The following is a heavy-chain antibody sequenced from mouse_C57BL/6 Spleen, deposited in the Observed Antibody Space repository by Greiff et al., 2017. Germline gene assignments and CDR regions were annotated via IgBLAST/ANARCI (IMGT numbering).Heavy chain of an antibody. J-gene: IGHJ4*01. Sequence: EVKLVESGGGLVQPGGSLSLSCAASGFTFTDYYMSWVRQPPGKALEWLCLIRNKANGYTTEYSASVKGRFTISRDNSQSSLYLQMNALRADDSATYYCARYGYDYDVMDYWGQGTSVTVSS. CDR1: GFTFTDYY. CDR2: IRNKANGYTT. V-gene: IGHV7-3*01. CDR3: ARYGYDYDVMDY. D-gene: IGHD1-1*02.